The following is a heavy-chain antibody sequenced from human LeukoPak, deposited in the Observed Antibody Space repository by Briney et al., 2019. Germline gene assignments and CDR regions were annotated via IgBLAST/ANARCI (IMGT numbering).Heavy chain of an antibody. D-gene: IGHD2-15*01. CDR1: GYTFTTYG. J-gene: IGHJ5*02. CDR3: ARAVVVLAGDWFDP. V-gene: IGHV1-18*01. Sequence: ASVKVSCKASGYTFTTYGISWVRQAPGQGLEWMGWISGYNGNRKYAQKLQGRVTMTTDTSTSTAYLELRSLRSDDTAVYYCARAVVVLAGDWFDPWGQGTPVTVSS. CDR2: ISGYNGNR.